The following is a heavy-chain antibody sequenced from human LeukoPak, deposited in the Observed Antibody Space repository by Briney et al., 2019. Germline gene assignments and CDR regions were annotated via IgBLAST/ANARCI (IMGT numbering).Heavy chain of an antibody. V-gene: IGHV3-30*02. J-gene: IGHJ4*02. CDR3: AKSLGYYFDY. CDR2: IRSDGDNK. Sequence: GGSLRLSCAASGFTFSSYGMHWVRQAPGKGLEWVAFIRSDGDNKSYADSVKGRFTISRDSSKNTLYLQMDSLRAEDTAVYYCAKSLGYYFDYWGQGTLVTVSS. CDR1: GFTFSSYG. D-gene: IGHD1-26*01.